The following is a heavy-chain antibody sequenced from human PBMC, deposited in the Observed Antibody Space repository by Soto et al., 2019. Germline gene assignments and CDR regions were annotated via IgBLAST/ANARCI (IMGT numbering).Heavy chain of an antibody. V-gene: IGHV3-30*03. CDR3: RAVPTNIGNAPLRDY. CDR1: VLTFSNYG. D-gene: IGHD6-19*01. Sequence: QVRLVESGGGVVQPGRSLRLSCAASVLTFSNYGMHWVRQAPGKGLEWVAYITYDGGRQFYADSVKGRFTISRDNSKNALFLEMNSLRPEDTAVYYCRAVPTNIGNAPLRDYWGQGALVTVSS. J-gene: IGHJ4*02. CDR2: ITYDGGRQ.